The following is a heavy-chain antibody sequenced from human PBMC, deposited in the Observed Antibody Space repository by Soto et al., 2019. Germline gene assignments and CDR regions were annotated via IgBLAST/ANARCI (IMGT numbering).Heavy chain of an antibody. D-gene: IGHD2-21*01. Sequence: QVQLVQSGAEVKKPGASVKVSCKASGYIFIHYYIHWVRQAPGQGLDWMAIINPNGGSTNYAQKFQGRVTVTNDTSTGTVSIELNSVGSDDTAVDCCARPLRQRDFWRQRTLVTVSS. CDR1: GYIFIHYY. V-gene: IGHV1-46*01. CDR3: ARPLRQRDF. CDR2: INPNGGST. J-gene: IGHJ4*02.